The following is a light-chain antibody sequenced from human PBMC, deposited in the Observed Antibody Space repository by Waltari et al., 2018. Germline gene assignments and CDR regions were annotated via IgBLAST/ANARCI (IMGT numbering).Light chain of an antibody. Sequence: QSALTQPAYVSGSPGQSITISCTGTSSDVGGYNYASWYQQHPGKAPKLMIYDVSNRPSGVSNRFSGSKSGNTASLTISGLQAEDEADFYCSSYTSSTTRVFGGGTKVTVL. CDR2: DVS. J-gene: IGLJ2*01. CDR3: SSYTSSTTRV. CDR1: SSDVGGYNY. V-gene: IGLV2-14*03.